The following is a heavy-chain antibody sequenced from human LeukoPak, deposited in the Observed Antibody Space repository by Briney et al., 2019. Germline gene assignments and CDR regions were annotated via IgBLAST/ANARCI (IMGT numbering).Heavy chain of an antibody. CDR3: ASERSLIASLYYFDN. CDR1: GISFSAYT. CDR2: ISGSGSYI. Sequence: PGGSLRLSCEASGISFSAYTMNWVRQAPGKGLEWVSSISGSGSYIFYADSVQGRFTISRDNAKNTLYLQISSLRAEHTAVYYCASERSLIASLYYFDNWGEGTLVTVSS. D-gene: IGHD3-3*01. J-gene: IGHJ4*02. V-gene: IGHV3-21*01.